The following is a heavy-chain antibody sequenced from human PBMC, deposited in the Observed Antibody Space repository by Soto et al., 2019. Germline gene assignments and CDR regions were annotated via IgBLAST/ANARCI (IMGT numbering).Heavy chain of an antibody. V-gene: IGHV4-39*01. CDR3: ARHVYNYGSGSYFDY. Sequence: SETLSLTCTVSGGSISTITYYWGWIRQPPGKGLEWIGTIYYSGSTYYTPSLKSRVTISVDTSTNQFSLKLNDVTAAATAVYYCARHVYNYGSGSYFDYWGQGTPVTVSS. CDR1: GGSISTITYY. J-gene: IGHJ4*02. CDR2: IYYSGST. D-gene: IGHD3-10*01.